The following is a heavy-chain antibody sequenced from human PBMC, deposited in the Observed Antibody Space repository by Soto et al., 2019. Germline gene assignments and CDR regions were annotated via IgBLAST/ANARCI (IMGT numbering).Heavy chain of an antibody. CDR2: MYYSGST. J-gene: IGHJ6*02. D-gene: IGHD3-22*01. Sequence: SETLSLSCTVSGGSMSSYYWSWIRQPPGKGLEWIGYMYYSGSTNYNPSLKSRVTISVDTSKNQFSLKLSSVTAADTAVYYCARDSDSSFGVDVWGQGTTVTVSS. V-gene: IGHV4-59*01. CDR1: GGSMSSYY. CDR3: ARDSDSSFGVDV.